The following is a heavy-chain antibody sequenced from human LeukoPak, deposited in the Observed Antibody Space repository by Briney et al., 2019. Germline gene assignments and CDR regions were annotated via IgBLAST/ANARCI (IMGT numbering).Heavy chain of an antibody. CDR2: ISSSGSTI. D-gene: IGHD2-2*01. CDR3: ARDTCDQRSSTSCYWSGGVYYYYYYMDV. CDR1: GFTFSSYE. Sequence: GGSLRLSCAASGFTFSSYEMNWVRQAPGKGLEWVSYISSSGSTIYYADSVKGRFTISRDNAKNSLYLQMNSLRAEDTAVYYCARDTCDQRSSTSCYWSGGVYYYYYYMDVWGKGTTVTISS. V-gene: IGHV3-48*03. J-gene: IGHJ6*03.